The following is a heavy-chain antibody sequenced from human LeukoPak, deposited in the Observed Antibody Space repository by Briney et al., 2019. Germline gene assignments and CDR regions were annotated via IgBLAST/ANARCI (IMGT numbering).Heavy chain of an antibody. V-gene: IGHV1-3*01. J-gene: IGHJ4*02. CDR1: GYTFTSYA. CDR3: ARDYSLAAAVNY. D-gene: IGHD6-13*01. Sequence: GASVKVSCTASGYTFTSYAMHWVRQAPGQRLEWMGWINAGNGNTKYSQKFQGRVTITRDTSASAAYMELSSLRPEDTAVYYCARDYSLAAAVNYWGQGTLVTVSS. CDR2: INAGNGNT.